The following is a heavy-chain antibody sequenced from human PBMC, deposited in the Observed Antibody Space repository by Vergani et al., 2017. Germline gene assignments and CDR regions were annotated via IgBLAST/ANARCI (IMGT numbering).Heavy chain of an antibody. CDR2: IIPIFGTA. J-gene: IGHJ6*03. D-gene: IGHD2-2*01. Sequence: QVQLVQSGAEVKKPGSSVKVSCKASGGTFSSYAISWVRQATGQGLEWMGGIIPIFGTANYAQKFQGRVTITADESTSTAYMELSSLRSEDTAVYYCARDRGGFVRGGPAAKASYYYYYMDVWGKGTTVTVSS. CDR3: ARDRGGFVRGGPAAKASYYYYYMDV. V-gene: IGHV1-69*01. CDR1: GGTFSSYA.